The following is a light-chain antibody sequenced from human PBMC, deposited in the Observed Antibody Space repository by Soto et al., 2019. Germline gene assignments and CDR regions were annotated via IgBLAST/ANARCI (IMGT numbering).Light chain of an antibody. Sequence: DIQMTQSPSSLSASVGDRVTITCRASQGIRNDLGWYQQKPGKAPKRLIYAASSLQSGVPSRFSGSGSGTEFTLTISSLQPDDFATYYCQHYKMYSPWTFGQGTKVDNK. CDR3: QHYKMYSPWT. J-gene: IGKJ1*01. CDR1: QGIRND. CDR2: AAS. V-gene: IGKV1-17*01.